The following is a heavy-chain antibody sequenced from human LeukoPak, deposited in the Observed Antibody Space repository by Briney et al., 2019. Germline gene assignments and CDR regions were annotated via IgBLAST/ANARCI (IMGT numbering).Heavy chain of an antibody. CDR3: ASQYYDILTGYQNYFDY. V-gene: IGHV1-46*01. J-gene: IGHJ4*02. Sequence: GASVKVSCKASGYTFTSYYMHWVRQAPGQGLEWMGIINPSGGSTSYAQKFQGRVTMTRDTSTSTVYMELSSLRSEDTAVYYCASQYYDILTGYQNYFDYWGQGTLVTVSS. CDR1: GYTFTSYY. CDR2: INPSGGST. D-gene: IGHD3-9*01.